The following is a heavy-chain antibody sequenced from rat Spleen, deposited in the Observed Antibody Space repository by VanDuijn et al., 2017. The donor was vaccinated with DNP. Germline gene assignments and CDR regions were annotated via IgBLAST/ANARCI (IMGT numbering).Heavy chain of an antibody. D-gene: IGHD1-10*01. CDR3: ARVNNNLYYGLDA. Sequence: EVQLVESGGDLVQPGRSLKLSCVASGFTFNNYWMAWIRQVPGKGLEWIASINPTGGSTYYPDSVKGRFTISRDNAKNTLYLQMNSLRSEDTATYYCARVNNNLYYGLDAWGQGTSVTVSS. CDR2: INPTGGST. V-gene: IGHV5-31*01. J-gene: IGHJ4*01. CDR1: GFTFNNYW.